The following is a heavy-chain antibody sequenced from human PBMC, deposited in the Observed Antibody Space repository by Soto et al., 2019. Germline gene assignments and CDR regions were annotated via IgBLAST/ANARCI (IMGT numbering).Heavy chain of an antibody. CDR2: IFYTGST. Sequence: SETLSLTCTVSHGSISGGSISSYYWTWIRQPPGKGLEFIGYIFYTGSTNYNPSLKSRVTISADASNNQFSLSLTSVTAAVTAVYYCSRDGGRGYTFGYCSQGTLVTVSS. J-gene: IGHJ4*01. CDR1: GGSISSYY. V-gene: IGHV4-59*01. CDR3: SRDGGRGYTFGY. D-gene: IGHD5-18*01.